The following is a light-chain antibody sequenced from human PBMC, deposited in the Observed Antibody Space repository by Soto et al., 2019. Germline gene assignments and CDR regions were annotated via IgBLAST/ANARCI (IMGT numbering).Light chain of an antibody. CDR3: QHYNTYPWT. V-gene: IGKV1-5*01. CDR2: DAS. J-gene: IGKJ1*01. Sequence: DIQMTQSPSTLSASIGDRVTITCLASQSIGTWLAWYQQRPGKAPNLLIYDASSLKSGVPSRFSGSGSGTEFTLTISSLQPGDFATYYCQHYNTYPWTFGQGTKVDIK. CDR1: QSIGTW.